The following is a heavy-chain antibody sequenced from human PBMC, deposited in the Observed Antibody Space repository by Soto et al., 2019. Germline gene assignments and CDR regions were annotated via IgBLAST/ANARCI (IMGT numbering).Heavy chain of an antibody. CDR1: GGSISSGGYS. J-gene: IGHJ5*02. CDR2: SNHSGST. CDR3: ARVPDR. V-gene: IGHV4-30-2*01. Sequence: QLQLQESGSGLVKPSQTLSLTCAVSGGSISSGGYSWRWIRQPPGKGLEWIGYSNHSGSTYYNPSLKSRVTRSVDRSKNQFSLKRSAVTAADTAVYYCARVPDRWGQGTLVTVSS. D-gene: IGHD2-2*01.